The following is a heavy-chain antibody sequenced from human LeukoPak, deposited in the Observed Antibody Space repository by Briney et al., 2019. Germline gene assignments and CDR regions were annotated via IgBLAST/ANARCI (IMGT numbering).Heavy chain of an antibody. Sequence: AGGSLRLSCAASGFSFSSYAMSWVRQAPGKGLEWVSTISGSGDSTYYADSVKGRFTISRDNSKNTLYLQMNSLRVEDTALYYCAKGNTIFGVVTPFDYWGQGTLVTVSS. CDR3: AKGNTIFGVVTPFDY. V-gene: IGHV3-23*01. D-gene: IGHD3-3*01. CDR2: ISGSGDST. CDR1: GFSFSSYA. J-gene: IGHJ4*02.